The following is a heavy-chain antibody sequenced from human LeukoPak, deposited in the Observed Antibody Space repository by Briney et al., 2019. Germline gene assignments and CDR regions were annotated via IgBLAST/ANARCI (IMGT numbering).Heavy chain of an antibody. CDR3: ARGAYYDFWSGLYYFDY. Sequence: PSETLSLTCTVSGGSISSYYWSWIRQPPGKGLEWIGYIYYSGSTNYNPSLKSRVTISVDTSKNQFSLKLSSVTAADTAVYYCARGAYYDFWSGLYYFDYWGQGTLVTVSS. V-gene: IGHV4-59*08. CDR2: IYYSGST. J-gene: IGHJ4*02. CDR1: GGSISSYY. D-gene: IGHD3-3*01.